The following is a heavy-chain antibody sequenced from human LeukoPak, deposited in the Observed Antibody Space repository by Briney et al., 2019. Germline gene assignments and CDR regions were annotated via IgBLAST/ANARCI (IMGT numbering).Heavy chain of an antibody. CDR3: ARVGIRYYYGSGSSAGYFQH. CDR2: IFYRGST. CDR1: GGSINTYY. Sequence: SESLSLTCTVSGGSINTYYWSWIRQPPGKGLEGIGYIFYRGSTNYNPSLKSRVTMSVDTSKNQFSLKLSSVTAADTAVYYCARVGIRYYYGSGSSAGYFQHWGQGTLVTVSS. V-gene: IGHV4-59*12. D-gene: IGHD3-10*01. J-gene: IGHJ1*01.